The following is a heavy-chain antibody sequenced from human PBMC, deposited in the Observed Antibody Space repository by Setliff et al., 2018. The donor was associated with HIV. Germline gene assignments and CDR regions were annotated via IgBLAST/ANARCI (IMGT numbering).Heavy chain of an antibody. CDR1: GYTFTDYY. CDR2: INPNNGGT. V-gene: IGHV1-2*06. J-gene: IGHJ4*02. CDR3: ARSLYDSSDYPMTY. D-gene: IGHD3-22*01. Sequence: ASVKVSCKASGYTFTDYYIHWVRQAPGQGLEWMGRINPNNGGTNYAQKFQGRVTMTRDTSISTAYMELRSLRSDDTAVYYCARSLYDSSDYPMTYWGQGTLVTVSS.